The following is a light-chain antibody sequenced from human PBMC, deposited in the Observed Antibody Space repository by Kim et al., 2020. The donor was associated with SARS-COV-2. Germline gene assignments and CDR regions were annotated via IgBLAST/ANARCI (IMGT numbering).Light chain of an antibody. Sequence: SATINCKSSQSVLHSSNNKNYLAWYQQKPGQPPELLIYWASTRESGVPDRLSGSGSGTDFTLTISSLQAEDVAVYYCQQYYSSPYTFGQGTKLEI. CDR1: QSVLHSSNNKNY. V-gene: IGKV4-1*01. CDR3: QQYYSSPYT. J-gene: IGKJ2*01. CDR2: WAS.